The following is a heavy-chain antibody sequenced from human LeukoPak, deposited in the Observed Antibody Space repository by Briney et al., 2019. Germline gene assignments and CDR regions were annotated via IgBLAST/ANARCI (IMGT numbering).Heavy chain of an antibody. D-gene: IGHD1-26*01. CDR3: VRIRGLGLFDY. Sequence: SRTLSLTCAISGDSVSNNRASWGWIRQSPSRGLEWLGRTYYRSQWFDDYAPSLRSRITINPDTSKNQFSLQLTSVTPEDTAVYYCVRIRGLGLFDYWCQGTLVTVSS. CDR2: TYYRSQWFD. CDR1: GDSVSNNRAS. V-gene: IGHV6-1*01. J-gene: IGHJ4*02.